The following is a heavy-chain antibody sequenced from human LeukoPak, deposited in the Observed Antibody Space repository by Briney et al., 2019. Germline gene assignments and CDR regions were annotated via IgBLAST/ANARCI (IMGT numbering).Heavy chain of an antibody. CDR2: IRYDGSNK. CDR1: GFTFSSYG. CDR3: AKDAGWGIAGRQEDY. Sequence: GGSLRLSCAASGFTFSSYGMHWVRQAPGKGLEWVAFIRYDGSNKYYADSVKGRFTISRDNSKNTLYLQMNSLRAEDTAVYYCAKDAGWGIAGRQEDYWGQGTLVTVSS. J-gene: IGHJ4*02. D-gene: IGHD6-13*01. V-gene: IGHV3-30*02.